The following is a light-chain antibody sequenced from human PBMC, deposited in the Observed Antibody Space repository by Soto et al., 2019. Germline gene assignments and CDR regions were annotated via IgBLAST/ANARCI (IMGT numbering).Light chain of an antibody. Sequence: EIASTQSPGTLTLSPREIATLSCRASQSVSSSYLAWYQQKPGQAPRLLIYGASSRATGIPDRFSGSGSGTDFTLTISRLEPEDFEVYYCQQYGSSPRTFGQGTKV. J-gene: IGKJ1*01. V-gene: IGKV3-20*01. CDR2: GAS. CDR3: QQYGSSPRT. CDR1: QSVSSSY.